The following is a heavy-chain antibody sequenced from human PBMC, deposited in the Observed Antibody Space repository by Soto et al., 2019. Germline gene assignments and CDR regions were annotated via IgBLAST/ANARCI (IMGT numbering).Heavy chain of an antibody. CDR2: IYPGDSDT. J-gene: IGHJ6*02. D-gene: IGHD3-3*01. CDR3: ARRLDDFWSGPQGYYYYYGMDV. V-gene: IGHV5-51*01. Sequence: GESLKISCKGSGYSFTSYWIGWVRQMPGKGLEWMGIIYPGDSDTRYSPSFQGQVTISADKSISTAYLQWSSLKASDTAMYYCARRLDDFWSGPQGYYYYYGMDVWGQGTTVTVSS. CDR1: GYSFTSYW.